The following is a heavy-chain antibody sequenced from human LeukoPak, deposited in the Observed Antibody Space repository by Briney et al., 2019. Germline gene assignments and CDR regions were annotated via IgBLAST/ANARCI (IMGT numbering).Heavy chain of an antibody. CDR2: IIPILGIA. J-gene: IGHJ3*02. Sequence: SVKVSRKVSGGTFSSYTISWVRQAPGQGLEWMGRIIPILGIANYAQKFQGRVTITADKSTSTAYMELSSLRSEDTAVYYCARSLGSDDAFDIWGQGTMVTVSS. V-gene: IGHV1-69*02. CDR1: GGTFSSYT. CDR3: ARSLGSDDAFDI. D-gene: IGHD7-27*01.